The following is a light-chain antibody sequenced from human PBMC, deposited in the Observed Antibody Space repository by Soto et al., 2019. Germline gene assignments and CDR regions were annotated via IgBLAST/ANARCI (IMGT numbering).Light chain of an antibody. J-gene: IGLJ2*01. Sequence: QSALTQPASMSGSPGQSITISCTGTSSDIGGYNFVSWYQRHPGKGPKLLIFDVNFRPSGVSNRFSASKSENTASLTISGLQPEDEADYYCSSYTTADTVIFGGGTQLTVL. V-gene: IGLV2-14*03. CDR3: SSYTTADTVI. CDR2: DVN. CDR1: SSDIGGYNF.